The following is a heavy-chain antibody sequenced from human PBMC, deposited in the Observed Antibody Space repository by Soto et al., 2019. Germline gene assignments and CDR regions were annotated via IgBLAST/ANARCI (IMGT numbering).Heavy chain of an antibody. V-gene: IGHV3-23*01. Sequence: PGGSLILSWASSGFNFSSYSMNWVRQAPGKGLEWVSAISGSGGSTYYADSVKGRFTISRDSSKNTLYLQMNSLRAEDTAVYYWEKGKSWSPALVLDIWGQGTMVTVSS. CDR1: GFNFSSYS. D-gene: IGHD2-2*01. CDR3: EKGKSWSPALVLDI. CDR2: ISGSGGST. J-gene: IGHJ3*02.